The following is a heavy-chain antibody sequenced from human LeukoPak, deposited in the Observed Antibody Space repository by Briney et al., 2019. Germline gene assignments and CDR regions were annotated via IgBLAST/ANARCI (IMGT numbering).Heavy chain of an antibody. D-gene: IGHD6-6*01. CDR2: IYTSGST. J-gene: IGHJ4*02. Sequence: KPSETLSLTCTVAGPSISGYYWSWVRQPAGKGRDWGGRIYTSGSTHYNPSLKSRVTMTVETSRNQFSLKLSSVAAADTAMYYCARDQRGSSSSWYFDYWGQGTLVTVSS. V-gene: IGHV4-4*07. CDR1: GPSISGYY. CDR3: ARDQRGSSSSWYFDY.